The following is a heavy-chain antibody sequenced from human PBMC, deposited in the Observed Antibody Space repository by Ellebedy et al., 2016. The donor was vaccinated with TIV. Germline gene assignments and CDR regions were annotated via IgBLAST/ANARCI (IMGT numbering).Heavy chain of an antibody. CDR2: VYFSGST. V-gene: IGHV4-59*01. J-gene: IGHJ5*02. Sequence: SETLSLTXTVSGGSISNTYWSWVRQPPGKGLEWIGYVYFSGSTKYNPSLKSRVTISIDTSKNQFSLRLRSVTAADTAVYYCARERTDKRNTETAIGWFDPWGQGTLVTVSS. CDR3: ARERTDKRNTETAIGWFDP. D-gene: IGHD2/OR15-2a*01. CDR1: GGSISNTY.